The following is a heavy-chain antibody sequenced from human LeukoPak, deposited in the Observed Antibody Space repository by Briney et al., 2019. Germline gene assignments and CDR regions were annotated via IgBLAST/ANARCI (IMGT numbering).Heavy chain of an antibody. D-gene: IGHD3-10*01. CDR2: IYYSGST. Sequence: PSETLSLTCTVSGGSISSGDYYWSWIRQPPGKGLEWIGYIYYSGSTYYNPSLKSRVTISVDTSKNQFSLKLSSVTVADTAVYYCARERGYGSGSYYEDYWGQGTLVTVSS. CDR1: GGSISSGDYY. V-gene: IGHV4-30-4*01. J-gene: IGHJ4*02. CDR3: ARERGYGSGSYYEDY.